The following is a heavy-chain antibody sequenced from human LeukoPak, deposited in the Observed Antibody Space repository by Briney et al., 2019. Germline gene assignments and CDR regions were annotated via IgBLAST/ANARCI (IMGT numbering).Heavy chain of an antibody. D-gene: IGHD1-26*01. J-gene: IGHJ4*02. CDR3: ARDGGHSVDY. Sequence: GGSLRLSCAASGFTFSSYWMFWVRQAPGKGLEWVATIKGDGSDKYYVDSVKGRFTISRDNAKNSLFLQMNSLRAEDTAVYYCARDGGHSVDYWGQGTQVTVSS. CDR1: GFTFSSYW. CDR2: IKGDGSDK. V-gene: IGHV3-7*01.